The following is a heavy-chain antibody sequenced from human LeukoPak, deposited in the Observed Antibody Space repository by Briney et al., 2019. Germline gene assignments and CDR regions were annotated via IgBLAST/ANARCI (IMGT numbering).Heavy chain of an antibody. CDR1: GFTFRNYW. CDR3: ARDGGLHTNFDY. J-gene: IGHJ4*02. D-gene: IGHD2-15*01. Sequence: GGSLRLSCAASGFTFRNYWMGWVHQAPGKGLEWVANTKPDGTAEYYADSVRGRFTTSRDNANNFLYLQMNSLRGEDTAVYYCARDGGLHTNFDYWGQGTLVTVSS. V-gene: IGHV3-7*01. CDR2: TKPDGTAE.